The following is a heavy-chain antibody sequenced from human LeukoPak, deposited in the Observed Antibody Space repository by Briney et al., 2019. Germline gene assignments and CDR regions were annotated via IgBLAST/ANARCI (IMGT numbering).Heavy chain of an antibody. CDR3: ARHGGTYYFDY. Sequence: PSETLSLTCTVSGGSISSSTYYWGWIRQPPGKGQEWIGSIDYSGSTYYNPSLKSRVTISVDTSKDHFSLKLSSVTAADTAAYYSARHGGTYYFDYWGQGTLVTVSS. V-gene: IGHV4-39*01. CDR2: IDYSGST. J-gene: IGHJ4*02. D-gene: IGHD1-26*01. CDR1: GGSISSSTYY.